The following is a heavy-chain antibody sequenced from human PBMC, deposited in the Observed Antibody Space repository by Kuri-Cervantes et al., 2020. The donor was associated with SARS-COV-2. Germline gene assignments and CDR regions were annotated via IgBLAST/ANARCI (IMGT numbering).Heavy chain of an antibody. CDR2: MSGSGAST. CDR1: GFSFSTNV. Sequence: GGSLRLSCAASGFSFSTNVMAWVRQAPGKGLEWVSTMSGSGASTHYADSVKGRFTISRDNPKNMLYLQMYSLRAEDTAVYYCAKTSGYNYYFAYWGQGSLVTVSS. D-gene: IGHD5-24*01. J-gene: IGHJ4*02. V-gene: IGHV3-23*01. CDR3: AKTSGYNYYFAY.